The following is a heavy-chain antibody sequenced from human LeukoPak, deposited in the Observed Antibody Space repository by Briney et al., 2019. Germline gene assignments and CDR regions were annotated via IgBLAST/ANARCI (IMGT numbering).Heavy chain of an antibody. D-gene: IGHD5-18*01. CDR2: IYYSGST. Sequence: PSETLSLTCTVSGGSISSGGYYWSWIRQHPGKALEWIGYIYYSGSTYYNPSLKSRVTISVDTSKNQFSLKLSSVTAADTAVYYCARDCGSYGRRGWFDPWGQGTLVTVSS. CDR1: GGSISSGGYY. CDR3: ARDCGSYGRRGWFDP. J-gene: IGHJ5*02. V-gene: IGHV4-31*03.